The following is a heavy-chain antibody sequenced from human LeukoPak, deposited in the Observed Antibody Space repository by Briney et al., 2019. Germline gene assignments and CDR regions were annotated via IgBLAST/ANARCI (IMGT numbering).Heavy chain of an antibody. J-gene: IGHJ6*03. V-gene: IGHV4-39*02. CDR1: GGSISSSSYY. D-gene: IGHD3-9*01. CDR2: IYYSGST. Sequence: SETLSLTCTVSGGSISSSSYYWGWIRQPPGKGLEWIGSIYYSGSTYYNPSLKSRVTISVDTSWNHFSLKLSSVTAADTAVYYCAGDFNDILTGYVYYMDVWGKGTTVTISS. CDR3: AGDFNDILTGYVYYMDV.